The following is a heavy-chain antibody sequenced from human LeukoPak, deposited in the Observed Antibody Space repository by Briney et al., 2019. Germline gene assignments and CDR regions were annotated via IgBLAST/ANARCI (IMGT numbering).Heavy chain of an antibody. CDR1: GGSISSSSYY. J-gene: IGHJ4*02. CDR2: IYYSGST. D-gene: IGHD5-18*01. V-gene: IGHV4-39*02. CDR3: ARDAGQLWLVY. Sequence: PSETLSLTCTVSGGSISSSSYYWGWIRQPPGEGLEWIGNIYYSGSTYYNPSLKSRVTISVDTSKNQFSLKLSSVTAADTAVYYCARDAGQLWLVYWGQGTLVTVSS.